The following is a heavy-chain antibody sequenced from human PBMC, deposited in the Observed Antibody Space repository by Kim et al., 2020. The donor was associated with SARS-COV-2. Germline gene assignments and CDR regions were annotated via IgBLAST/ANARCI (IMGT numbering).Heavy chain of an antibody. CDR1: GGSISSGGYY. CDR3: ARDHRRSSLFDY. J-gene: IGHJ4*02. Sequence: SETLSLTCTVSGGSISSGGYYWSWIRQHPGKGLEWIGYIYYSGSTYYNPSLKSRVTISVDTSKNQFSLKLSSVTAADTAVYYCARDHRRSSLFDYWGQGTLVTVSS. D-gene: IGHD6-19*01. CDR2: IYYSGST. V-gene: IGHV4-31*03.